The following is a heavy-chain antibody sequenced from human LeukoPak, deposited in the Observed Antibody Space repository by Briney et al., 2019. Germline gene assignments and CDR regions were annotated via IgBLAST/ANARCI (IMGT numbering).Heavy chain of an antibody. V-gene: IGHV1-2*02. CDR3: ARGPTFYCSGGSCYYYGMDV. CDR2: IKPNSGGT. Sequence: GASVKDSCKASGYTFTSYYMHWVRQAPGQGLEWMGWIKPNSGGTNYAQKFQGRVTMTRDTSISTAYMELSRLRSDDTAVYYCARGPTFYCSGGSCYYYGMDVWGQGTTVTVSS. CDR1: GYTFTSYY. J-gene: IGHJ6*02. D-gene: IGHD2-15*01.